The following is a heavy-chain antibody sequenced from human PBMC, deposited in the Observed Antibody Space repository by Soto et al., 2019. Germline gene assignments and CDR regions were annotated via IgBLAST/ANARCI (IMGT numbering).Heavy chain of an antibody. CDR1: GYTFTSCG. V-gene: IGHV1-18*04. D-gene: IGHD3-10*01. Sequence: QVQLVQSGAEVRKPGASVKVSCEASGYTFTSCGINWVRQAPGQGPEWMGWISAYNGDTKYAQKLQGRVTLTTDTSSRTXHMELRSLRSDDTAVYYCAREPFGSGTPYYFGMDVWGQGTTVTV. CDR3: AREPFGSGTPYYFGMDV. CDR2: ISAYNGDT. J-gene: IGHJ6*02.